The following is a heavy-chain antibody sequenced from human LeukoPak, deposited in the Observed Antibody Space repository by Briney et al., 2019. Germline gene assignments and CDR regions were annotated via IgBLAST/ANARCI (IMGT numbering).Heavy chain of an antibody. D-gene: IGHD5-12*01. Sequence: SETLSLTCTVSGGSISSYYWSWIRQPPGKGLEWIGYIYYSGSTNYNPSLKSRVTISVDTSKNQFSLKLSSVTAADTAVYYCARDLRYSGYDGNSGMDVWGQGTTVTVSS. J-gene: IGHJ6*02. CDR2: IYYSGST. CDR3: ARDLRYSGYDGNSGMDV. V-gene: IGHV4-59*01. CDR1: GGSISSYY.